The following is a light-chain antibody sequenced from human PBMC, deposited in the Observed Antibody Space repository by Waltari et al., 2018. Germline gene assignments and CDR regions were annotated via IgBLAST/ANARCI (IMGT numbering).Light chain of an antibody. V-gene: IGLV2-11*01. J-gene: IGLJ3*02. CDR2: EVS. CDR1: DSDVGAYDF. Sequence: QSALTQPASVSGSPGQSITISCSGTDSDVGAYDFVSWYQQHPGKAPHLIIYEVSNRPSGVPDRLSGSKSGNTASLTISGLRAEDEAEYYCCSYAGSYTWVFGGGTKLTVV. CDR3: CSYAGSYTWV.